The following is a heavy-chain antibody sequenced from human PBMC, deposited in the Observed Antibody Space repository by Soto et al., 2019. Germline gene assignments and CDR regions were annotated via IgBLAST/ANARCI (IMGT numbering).Heavy chain of an antibody. CDR3: ARDRGRSGGSCYSGNGLFCRYYYGMDV. V-gene: IGHV4-31*03. J-gene: IGHJ6*02. CDR1: GGSISSGGYY. CDR2: IYYSGST. D-gene: IGHD2-15*01. Sequence: SETLSLTCTVSGGSISSGGYYWSWIRQHPGKGLEWIGYIYYSGSTYYNPSLKSRVTISVDTSKNQFSLKLSSVTAEDTAVYYCARDRGRSGGSCYSGNGLFCRYYYGMDVWGQGTTVTVSS.